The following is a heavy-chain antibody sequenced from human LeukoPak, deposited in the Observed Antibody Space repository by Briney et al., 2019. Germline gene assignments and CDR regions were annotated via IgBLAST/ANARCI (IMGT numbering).Heavy chain of an antibody. J-gene: IGHJ4*02. V-gene: IGHV5-10-1*01. Sequence: GESLKISCKGSGYSFTHYWISWVRQMPGKGLEWMGRIDPSDSYTKYSPSFEGHVTISVDKSISTAFLQWNSLKASDSAMYYCATGASKVTTDFANYWGQGTQVAVSS. D-gene: IGHD4-17*01. CDR2: IDPSDSYT. CDR3: ATGASKVTTDFANY. CDR1: GYSFTHYW.